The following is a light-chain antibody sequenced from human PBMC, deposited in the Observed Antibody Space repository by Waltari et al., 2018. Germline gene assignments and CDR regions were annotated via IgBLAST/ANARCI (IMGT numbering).Light chain of an antibody. CDR1: QNVRTW. CDR2: KAS. CDR3: HQYNAYWT. Sequence: DIQMTQSPSTLSASVGDRVTITCRASQNVRTWLAWYQQKPGKAPKMMIYKASSLESGVPSRFSGSGSATEFTLTISSLQPDDFATYYCHQYNAYWTFGQGTKVEIK. V-gene: IGKV1-5*03. J-gene: IGKJ1*01.